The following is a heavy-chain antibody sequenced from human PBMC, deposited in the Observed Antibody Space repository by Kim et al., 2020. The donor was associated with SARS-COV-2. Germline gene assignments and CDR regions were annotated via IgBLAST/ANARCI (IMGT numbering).Heavy chain of an antibody. CDR3: ARWFSGSYYGSDAFDI. CDR2: IYTSGST. Sequence: SETLSLTCTVSGGFISSYYWSWIRQPAGKGLEWIGRIYTSGSTNYNPSLKSRVTMSVDTSKNQFSLKLSSVTAADTAVYYCARWFSGSYYGSDAFDIWGQGTTVTVSS. V-gene: IGHV4-4*07. J-gene: IGHJ3*02. CDR1: GGFISSYY. D-gene: IGHD1-26*01.